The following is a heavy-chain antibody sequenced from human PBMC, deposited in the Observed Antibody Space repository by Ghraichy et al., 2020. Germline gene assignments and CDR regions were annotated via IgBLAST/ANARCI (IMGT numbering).Heavy chain of an antibody. CDR3: AKDRNYDFWSGYLTPRIDY. CDR1: GFTFSSYA. J-gene: IGHJ4*02. D-gene: IGHD3-3*01. Sequence: GGSLRLSCAASGFTFSSYAMSWVRQAPGKGLEWVSAISGSGGSTYYADSVKGRFTISRDNSKNTLYLQMNSLRAEDTAVYYCAKDRNYDFWSGYLTPRIDYWGQGTLVTVSS. CDR2: ISGSGGST. V-gene: IGHV3-23*01.